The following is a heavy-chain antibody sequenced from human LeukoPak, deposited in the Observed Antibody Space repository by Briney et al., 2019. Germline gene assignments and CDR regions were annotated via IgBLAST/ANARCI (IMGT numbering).Heavy chain of an antibody. V-gene: IGHV4-38-2*01. CDR1: GYSISSGYY. Sequence: SETLSLTCAVSGYSISSGYYWGWIRQPPGKGLEWIGSIYHSGSTYYNPSLKSRVTISVDTSKNQFSLKLSCVTAADTAVYYCASETIFGVVPYWFDPWGQGTLVTVSS. CDR2: IYHSGST. D-gene: IGHD3-3*01. J-gene: IGHJ5*02. CDR3: ASETIFGVVPYWFDP.